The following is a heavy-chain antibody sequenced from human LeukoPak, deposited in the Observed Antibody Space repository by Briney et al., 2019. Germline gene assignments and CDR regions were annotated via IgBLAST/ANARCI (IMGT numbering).Heavy chain of an antibody. CDR2: ISWNSGSI. CDR1: GFTFDDYA. J-gene: IGHJ4*02. V-gene: IGHV3-9*01. Sequence: PGGSLRLSCAASGFTFDDYAMHWVRQAPGKGLEWVSGISWNSGSIGYADSVKGRFTISRDNAKNSLYLQMNSLRAEDTALYYCAKAHPITMVRGVHWGSFDYWGQGTLVTVSS. CDR3: AKAHPITMVRGVHWGSFDY. D-gene: IGHD3-10*01.